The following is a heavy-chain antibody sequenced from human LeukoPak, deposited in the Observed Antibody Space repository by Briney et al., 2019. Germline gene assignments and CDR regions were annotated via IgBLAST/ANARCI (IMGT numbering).Heavy chain of an antibody. Sequence: SETLSLTCAVYGGSFSGYYWSWIRQPPGKGLEWIGEINHSGEINHSGSTNYNPSLKSRVTMSVDTSENQFSLQLASVTAADTDVYHCAIRGYSSGHYFDYWGQGTLVTVSS. CDR1: GGSFSGYY. CDR2: INHSGST. D-gene: IGHD5-18*01. V-gene: IGHV4-34*01. CDR3: AIRGYSSGHYFDY. J-gene: IGHJ4*02.